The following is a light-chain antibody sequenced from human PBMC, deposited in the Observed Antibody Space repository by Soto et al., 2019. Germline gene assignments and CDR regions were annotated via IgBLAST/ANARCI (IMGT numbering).Light chain of an antibody. J-gene: IGKJ1*01. CDR2: KSS. V-gene: IGKV1-5*03. Sequence: DIQMTQSPSPLSASVGDRVDITCRASQSVSIWLAWYQQKPGRAPKLLIYKSSILESGVPSRFSGSGSGTEFTLTISSLQPDDFATYYCQQFNTSPWTFGQGTKVDIK. CDR3: QQFNTSPWT. CDR1: QSVSIW.